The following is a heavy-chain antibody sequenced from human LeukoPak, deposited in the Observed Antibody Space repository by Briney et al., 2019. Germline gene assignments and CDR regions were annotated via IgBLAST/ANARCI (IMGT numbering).Heavy chain of an antibody. J-gene: IGHJ4*02. D-gene: IGHD5-24*01. CDR1: GFTFSSYW. CDR3: PRRASGYSYG. V-gene: IGHV3-74*01. CDR2: INSDGSST. Sequence: GGSLRLCWAAAGFTFSSYWMHWVRQAPGKGLVWVSRINSDGSSTNYADSVKGRFTISRDNTKNTLYLQRNSLRSEDTAVYYCPRRASGYSYGWGQGTLVTVSS.